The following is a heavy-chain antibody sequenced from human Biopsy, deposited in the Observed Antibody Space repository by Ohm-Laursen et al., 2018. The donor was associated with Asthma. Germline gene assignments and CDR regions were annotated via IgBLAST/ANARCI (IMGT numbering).Heavy chain of an antibody. Sequence: GASVTASCNAPGGMLGNYAISWARQTPGLGLGWMGGIYPIFGSSNYAQRFQGRVTITAVIFTRTVYMVLSGLRFDDTAIYYCARPRHDRDVLFYYDHMDVWGQGTTVIVSS. CDR3: ARPRHDRDVLFYYDHMDV. CDR1: GGMLGNYA. CDR2: IYPIFGSS. J-gene: IGHJ6*02. D-gene: IGHD3-3*01. V-gene: IGHV1-69*06.